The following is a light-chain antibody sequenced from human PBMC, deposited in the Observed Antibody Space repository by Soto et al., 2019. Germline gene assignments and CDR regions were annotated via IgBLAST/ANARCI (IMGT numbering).Light chain of an antibody. V-gene: IGKV1-9*01. CDR2: CAS. Sequence: IQLTQSPSSLSASVGDRVTITCRASQGISSFLAWYQQKPGQAPKLLIYCASTLQRGVPSRFSGNGSGTDFTLTIGSLQPEDFATYYCLQLNSLPIPLGPGTKVDI. CDR3: LQLNSLPIP. J-gene: IGKJ3*01. CDR1: QGISSF.